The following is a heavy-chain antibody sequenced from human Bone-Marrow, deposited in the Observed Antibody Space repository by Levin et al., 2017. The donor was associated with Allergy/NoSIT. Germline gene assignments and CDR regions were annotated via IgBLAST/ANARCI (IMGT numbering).Heavy chain of an antibody. D-gene: IGHD3-3*01. CDR3: ARLRPDDYDYWSGYYGTSLFDY. CDR1: GYNFYTFW. Sequence: AGGSLRLSCKVSGYNFYTFWIGWVRQKPGKGLEWMGIIYPSDSDSRYNPSFQGHVTFSVDTATSTAYLQWNSLTTSDSGMYFCARLRPDDYDYWSGYYGTSLFDYWGQGTQVSVSS. CDR2: IYPSDSDS. J-gene: IGHJ4*02. V-gene: IGHV5-51*01.